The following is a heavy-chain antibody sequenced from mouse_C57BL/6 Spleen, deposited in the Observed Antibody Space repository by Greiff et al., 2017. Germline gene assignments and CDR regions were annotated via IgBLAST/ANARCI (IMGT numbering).Heavy chain of an antibody. Sequence: QVQLQQSGPGLVQPSQSLSITCTVSGFSLTSYGVHWVRQSPGKGLEWLGVIWSGGITDYTAAFISRLSISKDNSKSQVFFKMNSLQADDTAIYYCARNWDSNYVGFAYWGQGTLVTVSA. CDR1: GFSLTSYG. CDR3: ARNWDSNYVGFAY. J-gene: IGHJ3*01. V-gene: IGHV2-2*01. D-gene: IGHD2-5*01. CDR2: IWSGGIT.